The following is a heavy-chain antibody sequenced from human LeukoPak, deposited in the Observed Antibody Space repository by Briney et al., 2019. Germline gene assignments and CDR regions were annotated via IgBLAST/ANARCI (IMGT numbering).Heavy chain of an antibody. V-gene: IGHV3-30*04. CDR2: ISYDGSNK. CDR1: GFTFSSYA. J-gene: IGHJ4*02. D-gene: IGHD1-26*01. CDR3: ARSPGILGTNYFDY. Sequence: PGGSLRLSCAASGFTFSSYAMHWVRQAPGKWLEWVAVISYDGSNKYYADSVKGRFTISRDNSKNTLYLQMNSLRAEDTSVYYCARSPGILGTNYFDYWGQGTLVTVSS.